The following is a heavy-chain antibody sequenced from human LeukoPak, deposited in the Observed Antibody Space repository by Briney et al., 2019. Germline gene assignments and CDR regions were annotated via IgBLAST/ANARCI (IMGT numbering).Heavy chain of an antibody. J-gene: IGHJ4*02. CDR3: ARDLRSAFDY. V-gene: IGHV4-31*01. Sequence: PSETLPLTCTVSGGSISSGGYYWSWIRQHPGKGLEWIGYIYYSGSTYYNPSLKSQVTISVDTSKNQFSLKLSSVTAADTAVYYCARDLRSAFDYWGQGTLVTVSS. CDR2: IYYSGST. CDR1: GGSISSGGYY.